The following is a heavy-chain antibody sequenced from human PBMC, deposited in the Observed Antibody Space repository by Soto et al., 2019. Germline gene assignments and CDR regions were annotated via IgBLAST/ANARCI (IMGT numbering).Heavy chain of an antibody. V-gene: IGHV1-24*01. Sequence: ASVKVSCKVSGYTLTELSMHWVRQAPGKGLEWMGGFDPEDGETIYAQKLQGRVTMTEDTSTDTAYMELSSLRSEDTAVYYSATDPTKNYYDSSGYYYWGQGTLVTVSS. D-gene: IGHD3-22*01. CDR3: ATDPTKNYYDSSGYYY. CDR1: GYTLTELS. J-gene: IGHJ4*02. CDR2: FDPEDGET.